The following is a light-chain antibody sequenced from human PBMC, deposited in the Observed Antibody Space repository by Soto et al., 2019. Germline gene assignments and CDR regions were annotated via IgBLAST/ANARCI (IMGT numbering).Light chain of an antibody. Sequence: QPVLTQPPSASGTPGQRVTISCSGSSSNIGRNSVNWYQQLPGAAPKLIIYSNNQRPSGVPDRFSGSKSGTSASLAISGLQSEDEADYYCAAWDDSLNGFVFGTGTKVTVL. V-gene: IGLV1-44*01. CDR3: AAWDDSLNGFV. CDR1: SSNIGRNS. J-gene: IGLJ1*01. CDR2: SNN.